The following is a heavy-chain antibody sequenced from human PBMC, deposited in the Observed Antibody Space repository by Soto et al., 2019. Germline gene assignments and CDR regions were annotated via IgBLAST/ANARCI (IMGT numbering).Heavy chain of an antibody. CDR1: GYSFTSYW. Sequence: GESLKISCKGSGYSFTSYWIGWARQMPGKGLEWMGIIYPGDSDTRYSPSFQGQVTISADKSISTAYLQWSSLKASDTAMYYCARHTGYSYGPDYYYYYMDVWGKGTTVTVSS. CDR2: IYPGDSDT. V-gene: IGHV5-51*01. CDR3: ARHTGYSYGPDYYYYYMDV. J-gene: IGHJ6*03. D-gene: IGHD5-18*01.